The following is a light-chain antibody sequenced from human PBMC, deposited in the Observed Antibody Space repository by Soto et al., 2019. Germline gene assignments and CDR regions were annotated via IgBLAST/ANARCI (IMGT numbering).Light chain of an antibody. Sequence: DIQMTQSPSSLSASVGDRVTITCRASQSISFYLNWYQQKPGNAPKVLIYAASNLQTGVPSRFSGSGYGTDFTLTITSLQLEDFATYYCQQSDVSPRTFGQGTKVDIK. V-gene: IGKV1-39*01. CDR1: QSISFY. CDR3: QQSDVSPRT. CDR2: AAS. J-gene: IGKJ1*01.